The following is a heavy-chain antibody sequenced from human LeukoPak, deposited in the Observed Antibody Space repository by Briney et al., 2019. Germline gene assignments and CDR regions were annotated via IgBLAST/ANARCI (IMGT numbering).Heavy chain of an antibody. J-gene: IGHJ4*02. D-gene: IGHD6-13*01. CDR2: IDPSDSYT. V-gene: IGHV5-10-1*01. Sequence: GESLKISCKGSGYSFTSYWISWVRRMPGKGLEWMGRIDPSDSYTKYSPSFQGHVTISADKSISTAYLQWSSLQASDTAMYYCARRVRYGSSWDFDYWGQGTLVTVSS. CDR1: GYSFTSYW. CDR3: ARRVRYGSSWDFDY.